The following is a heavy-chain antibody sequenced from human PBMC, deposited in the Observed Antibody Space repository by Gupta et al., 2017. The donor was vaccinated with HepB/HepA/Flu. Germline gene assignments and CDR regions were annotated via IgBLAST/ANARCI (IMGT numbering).Heavy chain of an antibody. J-gene: IGHJ4*02. CDR2: IYWDDDK. CDR1: GFSLDTPGVG. CDR3: THRGYGNYFDY. Sequence: QITLKESGPTLVKPTQTLTLTCTFSGFSLDTPGVGVGWVRQPPGKALEWLALIYWDDDKRYNPSLKSRLTITKDTSKNQVVFAMTNVDPVDTATYFCTHRGYGNYFDYWGQGTLVTVSS. D-gene: IGHD5-18*01. V-gene: IGHV2-5*02.